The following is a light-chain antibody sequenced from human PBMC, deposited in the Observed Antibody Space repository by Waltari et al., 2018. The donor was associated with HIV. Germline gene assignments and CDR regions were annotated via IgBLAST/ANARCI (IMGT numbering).Light chain of an antibody. J-gene: IGKJ2*01. Sequence: DIQMTQSPSSLSASVGDRVTITCRASQTIKSFLNWYQQKPGKAPNLLIYATSTLHGGVPSRFTGSGSGTAVTLTISSLRPEDFATYYCQQSYNTPYTFGQGTKLEIK. CDR3: QQSYNTPYT. V-gene: IGKV1-39*01. CDR1: QTIKSF. CDR2: ATS.